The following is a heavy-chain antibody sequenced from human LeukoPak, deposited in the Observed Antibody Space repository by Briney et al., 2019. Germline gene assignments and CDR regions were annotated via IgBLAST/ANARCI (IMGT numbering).Heavy chain of an antibody. V-gene: IGHV3-23*01. Sequence: PGGSLRLSCAASGFTFSNYAMSWVRQAPGKGLEWVSAMSGSGDSTYYADSVKGRFTISRDNSKNTLYLQMNSLRAEDTAVYYCARGRQFSYMDVWGKGTTVTISS. CDR3: ARGRQFSYMDV. CDR1: GFTFSNYA. CDR2: MSGSGDST. J-gene: IGHJ6*03.